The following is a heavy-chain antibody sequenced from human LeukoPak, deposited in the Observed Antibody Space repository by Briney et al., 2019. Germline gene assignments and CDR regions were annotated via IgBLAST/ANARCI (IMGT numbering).Heavy chain of an antibody. J-gene: IGHJ6*03. CDR2: ISSSGFTI. V-gene: IGHV3-48*01. CDR1: GFTCSDYS. D-gene: IGHD4-11*01. CDR3: VRGVPKTSYYYYYMDV. Sequence: GGSLRLSCAVSGFTCSDYSMNWVRQAPGKGLEWVSYISSSGFTINYADSVKGRITISRDNAKNSLYLQMNSLRAEDTAVYYCVRGVPKTSYYYYYMDVWGKGTTVTVSS.